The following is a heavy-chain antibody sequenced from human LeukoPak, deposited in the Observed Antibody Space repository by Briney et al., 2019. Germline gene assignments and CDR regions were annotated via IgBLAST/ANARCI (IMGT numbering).Heavy chain of an antibody. Sequence: PGGSLRLSCAASGFTFSSYGMHWVRQAPGKGLEWVAVISYDGSNKYYADSVKGRFTISRDNSKNSLYLQMNSLRTEDTALYYCAKGAGYQLLYYFDSWGQGTLVTVSS. CDR3: AKGAGYQLLYYFDS. CDR1: GFTFSSYG. D-gene: IGHD2-2*01. V-gene: IGHV3-30*18. J-gene: IGHJ4*02. CDR2: ISYDGSNK.